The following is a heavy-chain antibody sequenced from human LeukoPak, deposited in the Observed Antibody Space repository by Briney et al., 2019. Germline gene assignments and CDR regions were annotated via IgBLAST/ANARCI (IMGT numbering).Heavy chain of an antibody. Sequence: SVKVSCKASGGTFSSYAISWVRQAPGQGLEWMGGIIPIFGTANYAQKFQGRVTITADESTSTAYTELSSLRSEDTAVYYCARTTYLAPSFDPWGQGTLVTVSS. V-gene: IGHV1-69*01. CDR3: ARTTYLAPSFDP. J-gene: IGHJ5*02. CDR2: IIPIFGTA. D-gene: IGHD1-14*01. CDR1: GGTFSSYA.